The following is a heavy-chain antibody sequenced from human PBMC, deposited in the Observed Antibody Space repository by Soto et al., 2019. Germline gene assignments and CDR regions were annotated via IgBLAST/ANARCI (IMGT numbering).Heavy chain of an antibody. Sequence: QITLKESGPTLVKPTQTLTLTCTFSGFSLSTSGVGVGWIRQPPGKALECLTLIYWDDDKRYSPSLKSRLTIPKDTSTNQVVLTMTNMDPVDTATYSCAHTNTTRRFDLWGRGTLVTVSS. CDR1: GFSLSTSGVG. J-gene: IGHJ2*01. D-gene: IGHD1-1*01. CDR2: IYWDDDK. V-gene: IGHV2-5*02. CDR3: AHTNTTRRFDL.